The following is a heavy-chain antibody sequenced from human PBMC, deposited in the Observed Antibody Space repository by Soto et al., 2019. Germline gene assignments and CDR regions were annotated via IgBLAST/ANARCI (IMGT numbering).Heavy chain of an antibody. J-gene: IGHJ3*02. CDR3: ARVLSPAPSDAFDI. V-gene: IGHV6-1*01. D-gene: IGHD3-16*02. Sequence: SQTLSLTCAISGDSVSSNSAAWNWIRQSPSRGLEWLGMTYYRYKWYNDYAVSVKSRITINPDTSKNQFYLQLNSVNPEDTAVYYCARVLSPAPSDAFDIWGQGTMVTVSS. CDR1: GDSVSSNSAA. CDR2: TYYRYKWYN.